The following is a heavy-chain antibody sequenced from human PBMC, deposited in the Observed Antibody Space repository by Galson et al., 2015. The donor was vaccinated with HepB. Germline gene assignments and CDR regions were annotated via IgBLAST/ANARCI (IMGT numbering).Heavy chain of an antibody. Sequence: SLRLSCAASGFTFSSYGMHWVRQAPGKGLEWVAVISYDGSNKYYADSVKGRFTISRDNSKNTLYLQMNSLRAEDTAVYYCAKEGIRGWFDPWGQGTLVTVSS. CDR2: ISYDGSNK. CDR3: AKEGIRGWFDP. CDR1: GFTFSSYG. D-gene: IGHD2/OR15-2a*01. V-gene: IGHV3-30*18. J-gene: IGHJ5*02.